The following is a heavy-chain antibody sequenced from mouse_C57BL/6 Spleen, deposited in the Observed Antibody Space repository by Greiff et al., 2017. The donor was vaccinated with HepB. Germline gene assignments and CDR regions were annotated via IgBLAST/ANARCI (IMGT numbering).Heavy chain of an antibody. CDR2: ISSGGDYI. D-gene: IGHD1-1*01. V-gene: IGHV5-9-1*02. J-gene: IGHJ2*01. CDR1: GFTFSSYA. CDR3: TRGTYYYGSSYFDY. Sequence: EVKLMESGEGLVKPGGSLKLSCAASGFTFSSYAMSWVRQTPEKRLEWVAYISSGGDYIYYADTVKGRFTISRDNARNTLYLQMSSLKSEDTAMYYCTRGTYYYGSSYFDYWGQGTTLTVSS.